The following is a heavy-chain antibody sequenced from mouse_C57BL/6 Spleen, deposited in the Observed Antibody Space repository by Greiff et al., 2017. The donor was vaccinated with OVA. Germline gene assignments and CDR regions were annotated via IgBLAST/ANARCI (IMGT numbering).Heavy chain of an antibody. CDR3: ARGRDSSGYFDY. V-gene: IGHV1-26*01. Sequence: VQLQQSGPELVKPGASVKISCKASGYTFTDYYMNWVKQSHGKSLEWIGDINPNNGGTSYNQKFKGKATLTVDKSSSTAYMELRSLTSEDSAVYYCARGRDSSGYFDYWGQGTTLTVSS. CDR1: GYTFTDYY. J-gene: IGHJ2*01. D-gene: IGHD3-2*02. CDR2: INPNNGGT.